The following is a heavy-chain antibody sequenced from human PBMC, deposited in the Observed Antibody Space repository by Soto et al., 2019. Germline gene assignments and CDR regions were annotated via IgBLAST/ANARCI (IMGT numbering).Heavy chain of an antibody. J-gene: IGHJ1*01. CDR1: GFTFSSYA. D-gene: IGHD4-17*01. Sequence: GGSLRLSCAASGFTFSSYAMSWVRQAPGKGLEWVSAISGSGGSTYYADSVKGRFTISRDNSKNTLYLQMNSLRAEDTAVYCCAKDYGDYEVEYFQHWGQGTLVTVSS. V-gene: IGHV3-23*01. CDR3: AKDYGDYEVEYFQH. CDR2: ISGSGGST.